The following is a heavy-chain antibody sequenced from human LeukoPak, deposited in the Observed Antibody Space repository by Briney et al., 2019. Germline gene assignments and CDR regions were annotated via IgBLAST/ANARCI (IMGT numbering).Heavy chain of an antibody. V-gene: IGHV4-39*01. CDR2: IDYSGNT. J-gene: IGHJ4*02. CDR3: ARLMGYYSSGNYVVLDF. D-gene: IGHD3-22*01. Sequence: PSETLSLTCSVSGASISSHYWGWLRQTPGKGLEWIGSIDYSGNTYNTPSLKSRVTLSVDTSKNQFSLKMRSLTAADTAVYYCARLMGYYSSGNYVVLDFWGQGTLVTVSS. CDR1: GASISSHY.